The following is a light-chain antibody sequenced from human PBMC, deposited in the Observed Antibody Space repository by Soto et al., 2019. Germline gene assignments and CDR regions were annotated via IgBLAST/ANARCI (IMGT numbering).Light chain of an antibody. Sequence: QSVLAQPPSASGTPGQRVTISCSGSNSNIGRNDVTWYQQVPGTAPQCLIYSNDQRPSGVPDRSSGSRSGTSASLAISGLQSGDEAEYYCAAWDDTLRARVFGGGTKLPVL. J-gene: IGLJ2*01. CDR3: AAWDDTLRARV. CDR1: NSNIGRND. CDR2: SND. V-gene: IGLV1-44*01.